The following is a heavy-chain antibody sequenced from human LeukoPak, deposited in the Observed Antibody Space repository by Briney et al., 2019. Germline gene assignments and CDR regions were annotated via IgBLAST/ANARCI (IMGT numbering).Heavy chain of an antibody. V-gene: IGHV4-34*01. CDR2: IHPSGTT. D-gene: IGHD6-13*01. CDR3: ARGEDQSKQGY. Sequence: PSETLSLTCGVYGGSFSHYYRSWLRQPPGKGLEWIGEIHPSGTTDYNPSFISRVTISVDTSKNQFSLKLTAVTAADTAVYYCARGEDQSKQGYWGQGTLVTVFS. CDR1: GGSFSHYY. J-gene: IGHJ4*02.